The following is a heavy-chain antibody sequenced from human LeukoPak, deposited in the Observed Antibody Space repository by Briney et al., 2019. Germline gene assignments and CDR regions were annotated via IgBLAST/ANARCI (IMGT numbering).Heavy chain of an antibody. V-gene: IGHV3-23*01. Sequence: GGSLRLSCGASGFTFSNYGMNWVRRAPGKGLEWVSAILDRGGNTYYADSVKGRFTISRDNSKNTLYLQMNSLRAEDTAIYYCAKQRGDTAMVTVDYWGQGTLVTVSS. CDR1: GFTFSNYG. CDR3: AKQRGDTAMVTVDY. J-gene: IGHJ4*02. D-gene: IGHD5-18*01. CDR2: ILDRGGNT.